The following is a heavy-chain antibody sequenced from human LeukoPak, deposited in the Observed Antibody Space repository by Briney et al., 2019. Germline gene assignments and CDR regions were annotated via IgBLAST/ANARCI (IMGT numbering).Heavy chain of an antibody. Sequence: GGSLRLSCAAYGFTFSSYGMHWVRQAPGKGLEWVAVIWYDGSNKYYADSVKGRFTISRDNSKNTLYLQMNSLRAEDTAVYYCARRYCSGGSCYSFRGDWFDPWGQGTLVTVSS. D-gene: IGHD2-15*01. CDR3: ARRYCSGGSCYSFRGDWFDP. J-gene: IGHJ5*02. CDR2: IWYDGSNK. CDR1: GFTFSSYG. V-gene: IGHV3-33*01.